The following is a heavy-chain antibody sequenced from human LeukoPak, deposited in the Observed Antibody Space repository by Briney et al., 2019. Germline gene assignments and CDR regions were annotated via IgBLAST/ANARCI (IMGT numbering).Heavy chain of an antibody. CDR1: GFTFSVFW. V-gene: IGHV3-7*01. CDR2: IKQDGSEK. Sequence: TGGSLRLSCAASGFTFSVFWMSWVRQAPGKGLEWVANIKQDGSEKYYADSVKGRFTISRDNDNNSMYLQINSLRAEDTAVYYCARYHGGYFAYWGQGTLVTVSS. J-gene: IGHJ4*02. D-gene: IGHD2-15*01. CDR3: ARYHGGYFAY.